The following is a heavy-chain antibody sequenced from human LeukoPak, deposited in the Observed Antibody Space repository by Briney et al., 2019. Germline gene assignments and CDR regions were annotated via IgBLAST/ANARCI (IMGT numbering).Heavy chain of an antibody. Sequence: GGSLRLSCTASGFIFNDFWMSWVRQAPGEGLEWVANIRQDGGAKNYVDSVKGRFTSSRDNAKNSLYLQMNSLRAEDTAVYYCVRDFWAFGRGLTEDYWGQGTPVTVSS. CDR1: GFIFNDFW. D-gene: IGHD3-3*01. CDR2: IRQDGGAK. CDR3: VRDFWAFGRGLTEDY. J-gene: IGHJ4*02. V-gene: IGHV3-7*01.